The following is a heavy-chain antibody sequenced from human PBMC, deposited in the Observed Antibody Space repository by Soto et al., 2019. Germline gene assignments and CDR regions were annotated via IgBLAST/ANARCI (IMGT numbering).Heavy chain of an antibody. CDR2: ISDSGGST. D-gene: IGHD3-10*01. CDR3: AKASSGY. Sequence: EVQLLESGGGLVQPGGTLRLSCAASGHTFSRNAMSWIRQAPGKGLEWVSTISDSGGSTYYADSVKGRFTISRDNSKNTLYLQMNSLRAEDTAVYYCAKASSGYWGQGTLVTVSS. CDR1: GHTFSRNA. V-gene: IGHV3-23*01. J-gene: IGHJ4*02.